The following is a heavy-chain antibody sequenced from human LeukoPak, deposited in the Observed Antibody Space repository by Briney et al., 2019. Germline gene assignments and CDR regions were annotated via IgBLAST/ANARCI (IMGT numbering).Heavy chain of an antibody. CDR1: GYTFTGYY. CDR3: ARTETTGYGIDY. CDR2: INPNSGGT. V-gene: IGHV1-2*02. Sequence: ASVKVSCKASGYTFTGYYMHWVRQAPGQGLGWMGWINPNSGGTNYAQKFQGRVTMTRDTSISTAYMELSRLRSDDTAVYYCARTETTGYGIDYWGQGTLVTVSS. J-gene: IGHJ4*02. D-gene: IGHD3-9*01.